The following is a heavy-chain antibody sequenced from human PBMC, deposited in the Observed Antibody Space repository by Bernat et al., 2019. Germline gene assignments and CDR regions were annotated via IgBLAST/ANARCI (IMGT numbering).Heavy chain of an antibody. CDR3: ARVAIEYTVLYYDFWSGYYRY. V-gene: IGHV3-30*01. D-gene: IGHD3-3*01. CDR1: GFTFSSYA. CDR2: ISYDGSNK. Sequence: QVQLVESGGGVVQPGRSLRLSCAASGFTFSSYAMHWVRQAPGKGLEWVAVISYDGSNKYYADSVKGRFTISRDNSKNTLYLQMNSLRAEDTAVYYCARVAIEYTVLYYDFWSGYYRYWGQGTLVTVSS. J-gene: IGHJ4*02.